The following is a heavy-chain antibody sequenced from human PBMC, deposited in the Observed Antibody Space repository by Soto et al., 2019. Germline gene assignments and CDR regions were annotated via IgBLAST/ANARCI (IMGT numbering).Heavy chain of an antibody. D-gene: IGHD1-26*01. J-gene: IGHJ4*02. V-gene: IGHV1-18*01. CDR1: GYTFTSYG. CDR3: ARDAAVGLFDY. Sequence: QVQVVQSGAEVKKPGASVKVSCKASGYTFTSYGISWVRQAPGQGLEWMGWISGHNGNTKYAQKLQGRITMTTDTSTSTAYMELRSLRSDDTAVYYCARDAAVGLFDYWGQGTLVTVSS. CDR2: ISGHNGNT.